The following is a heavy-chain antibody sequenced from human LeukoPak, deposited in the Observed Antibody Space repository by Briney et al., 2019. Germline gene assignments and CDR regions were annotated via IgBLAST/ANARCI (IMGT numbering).Heavy chain of an antibody. Sequence: GGSLRLSCAASGFTFSSYSMNWVRRAPGKGLEWVSSISSSSSYIYYADSVKGRFTISRDNAKNSLYLQMNSLRAEDTAVYYCAREQDCSGGSCYSSGFDYWGQGTLVTVSS. D-gene: IGHD2-15*01. J-gene: IGHJ4*02. CDR3: AREQDCSGGSCYSSGFDY. CDR2: ISSSSSYI. CDR1: GFTFSSYS. V-gene: IGHV3-21*01.